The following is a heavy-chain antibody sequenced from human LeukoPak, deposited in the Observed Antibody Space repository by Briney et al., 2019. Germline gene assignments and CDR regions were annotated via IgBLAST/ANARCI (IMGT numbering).Heavy chain of an antibody. V-gene: IGHV3-7*01. D-gene: IGHD6-19*01. J-gene: IGHJ4*02. CDR2: IKKDGTEK. Sequence: GGSLRLSCAASGFTFSSYWMSWVRQAPGKGLEWVANIKKDGTEKKYVDSVKGRFTISRDNAKNSLYLQMNSLRAEDTAVYYCARVGSSIAVAGIDFLDYWGQGTLVTVSS. CDR3: ARVGSSIAVAGIDFLDY. CDR1: GFTFSSYW.